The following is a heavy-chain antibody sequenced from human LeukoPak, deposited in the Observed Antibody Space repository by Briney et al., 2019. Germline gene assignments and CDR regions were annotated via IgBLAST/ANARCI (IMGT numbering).Heavy chain of an antibody. CDR2: IKSDGKEK. CDR1: GFTFAGYW. J-gene: IGHJ4*02. D-gene: IGHD6-6*01. V-gene: IGHV3-7*02. Sequence: GGSLRLSCAASGFTFAGYWMTWVRHPPGKGLEWVANIKSDGKEKYYVDSVKGRFTISRDNAKNSLNLQLNSLRAEDTAVYYCAKLSEYSFDSRGQGTQVTVSS. CDR3: AKLSEYSFDS.